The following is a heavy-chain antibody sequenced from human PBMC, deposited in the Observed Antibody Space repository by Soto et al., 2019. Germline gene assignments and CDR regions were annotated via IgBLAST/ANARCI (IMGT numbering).Heavy chain of an antibody. CDR1: GFTVSSKY. CDR2: IQSGGST. J-gene: IGHJ6*04. CDR3: TRDDVHCSGGKCDGVPMDV. V-gene: IGHV3-66*01. Sequence: EVQLVESGGGLVQPGGSLRLSCAASGFTVSSKYMSWVRQAPGKGLEWVSLIQSGGSTYYAGSGKGRFTISRDNYANPVFLQSNVLRGEETAVWYCTRDDVHCSGGKCDGVPMDVCGKGTTVTVSA. D-gene: IGHD2-15*01.